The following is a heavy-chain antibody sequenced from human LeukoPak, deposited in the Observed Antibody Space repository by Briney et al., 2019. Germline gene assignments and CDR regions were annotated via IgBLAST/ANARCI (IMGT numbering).Heavy chain of an antibody. CDR2: ISSSGSTI. Sequence: GSLRLSCAASGFTFSDYYMSWIRQAPGKGLEWVSYISSSGSTIYYADSVKGRFTISRDNAKNSLYLQMNSLRAEDTAVYYCARERRANYHFDYWGQGTLVTDSS. J-gene: IGHJ4*02. V-gene: IGHV3-11*01. D-gene: IGHD4/OR15-4a*01. CDR3: ARERRANYHFDY. CDR1: GFTFSDYY.